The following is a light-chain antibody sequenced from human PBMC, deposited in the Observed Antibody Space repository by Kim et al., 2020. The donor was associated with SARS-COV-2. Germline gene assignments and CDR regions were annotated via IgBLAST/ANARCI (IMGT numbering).Light chain of an antibody. J-gene: IGKJ1*01. Sequence: AIQMTQSPSSLSASVGDRVTITCRASQGIRNDLGWYQQKPGKAPKLLIYAASSLQSGVPSRFSGGGSGTDFTLTINSLQPEDFATYYCLQDYNYPWTFVQGTKVDIK. CDR3: LQDYNYPWT. CDR1: QGIRND. CDR2: AAS. V-gene: IGKV1-6*01.